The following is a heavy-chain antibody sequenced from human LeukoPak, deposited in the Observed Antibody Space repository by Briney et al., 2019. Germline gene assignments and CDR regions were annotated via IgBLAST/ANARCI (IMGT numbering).Heavy chain of an antibody. CDR3: ARRKGSWNEFDP. D-gene: IGHD1-1*01. CDR1: GYSSTSYW. J-gene: IGHJ5*02. V-gene: IGHV5-51*01. CDR2: IYPGDSDT. Sequence: GESLKISCKGSGYSSTSYWIGWVRQMPGKGLEWMGIIYPGDSDTRYSPSFQGQVTNSVDKSISIAYLQWSSLKASDTAMYYCARRKGSWNEFDPWGQGTLVTVSS.